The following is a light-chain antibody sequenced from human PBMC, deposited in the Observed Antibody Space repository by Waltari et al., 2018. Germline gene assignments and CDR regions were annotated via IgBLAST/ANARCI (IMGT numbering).Light chain of an antibody. V-gene: IGLV2-11*01. CDR1: SSDLCNYKY. CDR3: CSFAALTV. CDR2: DVN. J-gene: IGLJ2*01. Sequence: QSALTQPRSVSGSPGQSVTISCTGTSSDLCNYKYVSWYQQHPGKAPKRIIYDVNKRPSGVPDRFSGSKSGNTASLTISGLQTEDEADYYCCSFAALTVFAGGTKLTVL.